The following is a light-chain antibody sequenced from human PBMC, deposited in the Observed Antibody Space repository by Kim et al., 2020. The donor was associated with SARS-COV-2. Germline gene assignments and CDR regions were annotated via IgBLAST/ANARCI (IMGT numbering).Light chain of an antibody. CDR1: RGISNH. J-gene: IGKJ1*01. Sequence: ASVGDGVTITCRASRGISNHLAWYQQKPGEVPKLLIYAASALQSGVPSRFRGTVSGTDFTLTISSLQPEDVATYYCQKCDSAPWTFGQGTKVDIK. CDR2: AAS. CDR3: QKCDSAPWT. V-gene: IGKV1-27*01.